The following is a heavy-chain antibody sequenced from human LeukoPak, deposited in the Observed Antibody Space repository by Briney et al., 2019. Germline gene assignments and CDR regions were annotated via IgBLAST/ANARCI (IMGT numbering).Heavy chain of an antibody. Sequence: PGGSLRLSCAASGFTFSSNYMSWVRQAPGKGLEWVSVIYSGGSTYYADSVKGRFTISRDNSKSTLYVKMKSLRGEGTAVDYWARDRYVYCGGDCLDAFDIWGQGTMVTVSS. CDR2: IYSGGST. D-gene: IGHD2-21*02. CDR3: ARDRYVYCGGDCLDAFDI. CDR1: GFTFSSNY. J-gene: IGHJ3*02. V-gene: IGHV3-53*01.